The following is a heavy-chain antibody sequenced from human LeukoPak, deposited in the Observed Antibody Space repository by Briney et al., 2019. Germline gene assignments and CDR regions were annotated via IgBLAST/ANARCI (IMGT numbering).Heavy chain of an antibody. CDR1: GYTFTRYY. D-gene: IGHD3-9*01. V-gene: IGHV1-2*02. CDR3: ARDISYFNYDILTGDSNFDY. J-gene: IGHJ4*02. CDR2: TNPNSGGT. Sequence: GASVKVSCKDSGYTFTRYYMHWVRQAPGQGLEWMGWTNPNSGGTNYAQKFQGRVTMTRDTSISTAYMELSRLRSDDTAVYYCARDISYFNYDILTGDSNFDYWGQGTLVTVSS.